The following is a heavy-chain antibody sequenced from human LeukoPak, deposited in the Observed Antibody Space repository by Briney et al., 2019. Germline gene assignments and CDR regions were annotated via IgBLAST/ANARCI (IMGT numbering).Heavy chain of an antibody. CDR2: IYYSRST. CDR1: GGSISSYY. V-gene: IGHV4-59*01. CDR3: ARAGGSGRTIDY. J-gene: IGHJ4*02. Sequence: SETLSLTCTVSGGSISSYYCSWIRQPPGKGLEWIGYIYYSRSTNYNPSLKSRVTISVDTSKTQFSLKLSSVTAADTAVYYCARAGGSGRTIDYWGQGTLVTVSS. D-gene: IGHD3-10*01.